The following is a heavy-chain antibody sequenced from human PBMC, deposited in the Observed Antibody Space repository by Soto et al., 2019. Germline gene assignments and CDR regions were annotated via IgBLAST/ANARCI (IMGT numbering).Heavy chain of an antibody. CDR2: INHSGST. CDR3: ARGPVLLWFGELFTDYYGMAV. D-gene: IGHD3-10*01. CDR1: GGSFSGYY. V-gene: IGHV4-34*01. J-gene: IGHJ6*02. Sequence: QVQLQQWGAGLLKPSETLSLTCAVYGGSFSGYYWSWIRQPPGKGLEWIGEINHSGSTNYNPSLKSRVTISVDTSKDQFSRKLSSVTAADTAVYYCARGPVLLWFGELFTDYYGMAVWGQGTTVTVS.